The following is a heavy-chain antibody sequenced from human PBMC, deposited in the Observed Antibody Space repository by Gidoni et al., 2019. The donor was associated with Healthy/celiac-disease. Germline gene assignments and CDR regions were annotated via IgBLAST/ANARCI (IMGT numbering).Heavy chain of an antibody. D-gene: IGHD3-10*02. CDR2: INSDGSST. Sequence: EVQLVESGGGLVQPGGSLRLSCAASGFTFSSYWMHWVRQAPGKGLVWVSRINSDGSSTSYADSVKGRFTISRDNAKNTLYLQMNSLRAEDTAVYYCAREAYYVPYYYGMDVWGQGTTVTVSS. V-gene: IGHV3-74*01. CDR3: AREAYYVPYYYGMDV. CDR1: GFTFSSYW. J-gene: IGHJ6*02.